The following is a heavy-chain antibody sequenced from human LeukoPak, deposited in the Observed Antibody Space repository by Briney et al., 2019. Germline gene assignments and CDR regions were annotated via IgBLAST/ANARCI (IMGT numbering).Heavy chain of an antibody. D-gene: IGHD5-12*01. CDR2: IYYSGST. CDR1: GGSISSYY. V-gene: IGHV4-59*01. CDR3: ARSSGYDTIDY. J-gene: IGHJ4*02. Sequence: PSETLSITCTVSGGSISSYYWSWIRQPPGKGLEWIGYIYYSGSTNYNPSLKSRVTISVDTSKNQFSLKLSSVTAADTAVYYCARSSGYDTIDYWGQGTLVTVSS.